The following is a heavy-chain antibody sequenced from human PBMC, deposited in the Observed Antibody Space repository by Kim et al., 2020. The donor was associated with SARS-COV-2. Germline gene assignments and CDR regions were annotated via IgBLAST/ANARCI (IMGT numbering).Heavy chain of an antibody. Sequence: SVKVSCKASGFTFTSSAVQWVRQARGQRLEWIGWIVVGSGNTNYAQKFQERVTITRDMSTSTAYMELSSLRSEDTAVYYCAAELVGYCSGGSCQRPGYWGQGTLVTVSS. CDR3: AAELVGYCSGGSCQRPGY. V-gene: IGHV1-58*01. CDR1: GFTFTSSA. CDR2: IVVGSGNT. J-gene: IGHJ4*02. D-gene: IGHD2-15*01.